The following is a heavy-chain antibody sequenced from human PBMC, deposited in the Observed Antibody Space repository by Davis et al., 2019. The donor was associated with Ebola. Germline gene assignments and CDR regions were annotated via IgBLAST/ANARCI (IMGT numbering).Heavy chain of an antibody. CDR1: GYTFTDYY. Sequence: ASVKVSCKASGYTFTDYYMNWVRQAPGQRPEWMGWINAGNGDTYYSRKFQGRVTITRDTSASTAYMELSSLSSDDTAVYYCTRGIARRRSGSWFDPWGQGTPVTVSS. CDR3: TRGIARRRSGSWFDP. V-gene: IGHV1/OR15-3*02. CDR2: INAGNGDT. J-gene: IGHJ5*02. D-gene: IGHD2-15*01.